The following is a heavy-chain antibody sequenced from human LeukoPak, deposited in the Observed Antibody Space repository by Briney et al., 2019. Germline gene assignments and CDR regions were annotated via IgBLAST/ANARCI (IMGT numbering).Heavy chain of an antibody. V-gene: IGHV4-4*07. CDR2: IYTSGST. CDR1: GGSISSYY. D-gene: IGHD5-12*01. CDR3: ARRTSGYDLNNWFDP. Sequence: PSETLSLTCTVSGGSISSYYWSWIRQPAGKGLEWIGRIYTSGSTNYNPSLKSRVTMSVDTSKNQFSLKLSSVTAADTAVYYCARRTSGYDLNNWFDPWGQGTLVTVSS. J-gene: IGHJ5*02.